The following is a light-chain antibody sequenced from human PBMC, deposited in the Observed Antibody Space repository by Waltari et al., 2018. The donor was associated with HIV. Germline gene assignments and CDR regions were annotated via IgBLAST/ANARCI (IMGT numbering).Light chain of an antibody. CDR3: SSYTSTTTIL. J-gene: IGLJ2*01. V-gene: IGLV2-14*01. CDR2: EVT. Sequence: QSALTQPASVSGSPGQSITISCTGTNSDVGGYNFVSWYQQHPGKAPKLLIFEVTNRPSGISSLFSGSKSGNTAAMTISGLQAEDEADYYCSSYTSTTTILFGGGTKVTVL. CDR1: NSDVGGYNF.